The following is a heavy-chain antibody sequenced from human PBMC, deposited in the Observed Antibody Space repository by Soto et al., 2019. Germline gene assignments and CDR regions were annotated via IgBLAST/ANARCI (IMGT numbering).Heavy chain of an antibody. V-gene: IGHV4-39*01. CDR2: IYYSGST. CDR3: ARPITIFGVMLA. CDR1: GGSISSSSYY. Sequence: SETLSLTCTVSGGSISSSSYYWGWIRQPPGKGLEWIGSIYYSGSTYYNPSLKSRVTISVDTSKNQFSLKLSSVTAADTAVYYCARPITIFGVMLAWGKGTTVTVSS. D-gene: IGHD3-3*01. J-gene: IGHJ6*04.